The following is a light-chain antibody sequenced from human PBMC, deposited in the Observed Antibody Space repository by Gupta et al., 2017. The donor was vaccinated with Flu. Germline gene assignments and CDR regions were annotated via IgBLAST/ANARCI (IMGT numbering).Light chain of an antibody. CDR1: HGVGNF. V-gene: IGKV3-11*01. CDR2: DAS. CDR3: HQRSDWPAT. J-gene: IGKJ4*01. Sequence: EIVLTQSPATLSSFPGERATLSCRASHGVGNFLAWYQQKPGQSLRLLIYDASKRATGTPGRFSGSGSGTDFTLTISFLEPEDFALYYCHQRSDWPATFGGGTKIEIK.